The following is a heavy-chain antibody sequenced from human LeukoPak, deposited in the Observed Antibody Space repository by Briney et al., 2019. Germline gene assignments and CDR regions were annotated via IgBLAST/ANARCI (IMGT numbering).Heavy chain of an antibody. D-gene: IGHD5-24*01. J-gene: IGHJ6*03. V-gene: IGHV1-18*01. CDR3: ARDTLREMATITSYYYYYMDV. CDR1: GYTFTSYG. CDR2: ISAYNGNT. Sequence: GASVTVSCRASGYTFTSYGIGWVRQAPGQGLEWMGWISAYNGNTNYAQKLQGRVTMTTDTSTSTAYMELRSLRSDDTAVYYCARDTLREMATITSYYYYYMDVWGKGTTVTVSS.